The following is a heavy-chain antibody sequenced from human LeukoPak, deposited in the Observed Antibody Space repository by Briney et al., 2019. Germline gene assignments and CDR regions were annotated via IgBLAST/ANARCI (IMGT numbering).Heavy chain of an antibody. V-gene: IGHV4-38-2*01. CDR2: IYHSGST. Sequence: KPSETLSLTCAVSGYSISSGYYWGWIRQPPGKGLELIGSIYHSGSTYYNPSLKSRVTISLDTSKNQFSLKLSSVTAADTAVYYCARAGEASCSSTSCPVFDYWGQGTLVTVSS. J-gene: IGHJ4*02. CDR1: GYSISSGYY. D-gene: IGHD2-2*01. CDR3: ARAGEASCSSTSCPVFDY.